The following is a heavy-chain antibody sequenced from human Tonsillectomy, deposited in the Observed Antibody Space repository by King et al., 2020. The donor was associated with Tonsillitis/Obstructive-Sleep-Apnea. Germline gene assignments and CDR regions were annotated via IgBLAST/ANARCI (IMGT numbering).Heavy chain of an antibody. Sequence: QLQESGPGLVKPSETLSLTCTVSGGSISSYYWSWIRQPPGKGLEWIGFIYYTGSTNYDPSLKSRVTISVDTSKNQISLKLSSVTAADTSVYFCARHDPYNYDSSVYYYYGMDVWGQGTTVTVSS. D-gene: IGHD3-22*01. CDR2: IYYTGST. V-gene: IGHV4-59*08. CDR3: ARHDPYNYDSSVYYYYGMDV. CDR1: GGSISSYY. J-gene: IGHJ6*02.